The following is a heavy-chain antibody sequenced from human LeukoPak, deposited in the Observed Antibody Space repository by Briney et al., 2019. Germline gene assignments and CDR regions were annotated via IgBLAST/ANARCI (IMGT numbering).Heavy chain of an antibody. CDR1: VYTYNIYG. Sequence: PGVSQRLSCAASVYTYNIYGKHGVPQAPGKALEGVAFIRYDGSNKHYADPVKGRFTISRDNSKNTLYLQMNSMRAEDTAVYYCAKLAAAGIAAAGDDALTFDYWGQGTLVTVSS. CDR2: IRYDGSNK. V-gene: IGHV3-30*02. J-gene: IGHJ4*02. D-gene: IGHD6-13*01. CDR3: AKLAAAGIAAAGDDALTFDY.